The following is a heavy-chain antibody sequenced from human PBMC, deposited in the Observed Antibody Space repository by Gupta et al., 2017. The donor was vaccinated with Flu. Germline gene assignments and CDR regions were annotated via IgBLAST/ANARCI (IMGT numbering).Heavy chain of an antibody. D-gene: IGHD2-15*01. V-gene: IGHV1-46*01. Sequence: QVQLGQSGAEVKKPGASVKVSCKASEDSFSNYYLHWVRQAPGQGLEWMGVINPRGGSTSYPQKCRGRVTMTRDTSTTTVYMQLSSLRSDDTAIYYCARDREDGSGGTCYTEGYFDSWGQGTLVTVSS. CDR3: ARDREDGSGGTCYTEGYFDS. CDR2: INPRGGST. CDR1: EDSFSNYY. J-gene: IGHJ4*02.